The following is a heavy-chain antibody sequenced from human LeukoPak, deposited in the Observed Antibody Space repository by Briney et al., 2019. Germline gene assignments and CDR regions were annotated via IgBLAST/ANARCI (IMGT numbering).Heavy chain of an antibody. CDR3: AREREDPNWFDP. J-gene: IGHJ5*02. CDR1: GFTFSSYG. V-gene: IGHV3-33*01. CDR2: IWYDGSNK. D-gene: IGHD1-26*01. Sequence: PGGSLRLSCAASGFTFSSYGMHWVRQAPGKGLEWVAVIWYDGSNKYYADSVKGRFTISRDNSKNTLYLQMNSLRAEDTAVYYCAREREDPNWFDPWGQETLVTVSS.